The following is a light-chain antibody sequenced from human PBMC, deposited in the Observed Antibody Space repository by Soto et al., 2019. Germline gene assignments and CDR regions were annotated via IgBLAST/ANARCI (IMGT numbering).Light chain of an antibody. CDR2: AAS. V-gene: IGKV1-39*01. J-gene: IGKJ1*01. Sequence: DIQMTQSPSSLSASVGDRVTITCRASQSISIYLNWYQQKPGKAPKLLIYAASSLQSGVPSRFSGGGSRTAFTLTISSLQPEDFATYYCQQTYITPLTFGQGTKVEIK. CDR1: QSISIY. CDR3: QQTYITPLT.